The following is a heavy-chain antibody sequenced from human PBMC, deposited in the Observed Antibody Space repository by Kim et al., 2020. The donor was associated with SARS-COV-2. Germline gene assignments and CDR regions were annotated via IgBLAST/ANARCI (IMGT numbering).Heavy chain of an antibody. J-gene: IGHJ5*02. V-gene: IGHV3-73*01. CDR1: GFTFSGSA. Sequence: GGSLRLSCAASGFTFSGSAVHWVRQPSGKGLELVGRIRTKPNSYATTYAASVRGRFTFSRDDSKNTAYLQMNSMRVDDTAVYYCASEGDVYEHDHWGRGTLVTVSS. CDR2: IRTKPNSYAT. CDR3: ASEGDVYEHDH. D-gene: IGHD2-21*01.